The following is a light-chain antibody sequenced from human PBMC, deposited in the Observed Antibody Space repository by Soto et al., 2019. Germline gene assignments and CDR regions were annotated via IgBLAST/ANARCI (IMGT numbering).Light chain of an antibody. V-gene: IGKV2-30*01. CDR1: QSLVYSDGNTY. CDR2: KVY. J-gene: IGKJ4*01. CDR3: MHGTNWPPVT. Sequence: VVMTQSPLSLPVTLGQPASISCRSSQSLVYSDGNTYLDWFEHRPGQSPRRLIYKVYKRDSGVPERFSGSGSGTDFTLKISRVEAEDVGVYYCMHGTNWPPVTFGGGPKVEIK.